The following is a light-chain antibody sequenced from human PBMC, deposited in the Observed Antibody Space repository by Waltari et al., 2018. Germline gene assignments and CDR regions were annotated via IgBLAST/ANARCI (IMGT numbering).Light chain of an antibody. J-gene: IGKJ4*01. CDR3: QQYGSPPLT. V-gene: IGKV3-20*01. CDR2: GAS. Sequence: EYVLTQSPGTLSWSPGEGGTLSRRASQTVINNHLAWYQQRPGQAPRLLIYGASSRATGIPARFSGSGSGTDFTLTIRRLQPEDFAVYYCQQYGSPPLTFGGGTKVESK. CDR1: QTVINNH.